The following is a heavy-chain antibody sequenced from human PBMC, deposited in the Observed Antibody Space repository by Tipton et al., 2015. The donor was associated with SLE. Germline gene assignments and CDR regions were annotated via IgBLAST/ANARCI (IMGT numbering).Heavy chain of an antibody. V-gene: IGHV4-39*01. D-gene: IGHD3-10*01. Sequence: TLSLTCTVSGGSLSSRGHYSCWVSHPPGKGLEWIGSIYYSVATHYNPSLKSRVTISADTSTNRFSLRVTSATAADTAVYYCAKYASGTMFEDWGQGTLVTVSS. CDR2: IYYSVAT. J-gene: IGHJ4*02. CDR3: AKYASGTMFED. CDR1: GGSLSSRGHY.